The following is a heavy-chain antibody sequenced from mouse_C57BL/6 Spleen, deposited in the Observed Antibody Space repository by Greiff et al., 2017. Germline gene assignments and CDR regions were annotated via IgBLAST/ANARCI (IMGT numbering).Heavy chain of an antibody. D-gene: IGHD2-5*01. CDR3: AAYYSKGGFGY. J-gene: IGHJ3*01. V-gene: IGHV1-82*01. Sequence: VMLVESGPELVKPGASVKISCKASGYAFSSSWMNWVKQRPGKGLEWIGRIYPGDGDTNYNGKFKGKATLTADKSSSTAYMQLSSLTSEDSAVYFCAAYYSKGGFGYWGQGTLVTVSA. CDR2: IYPGDGDT. CDR1: GYAFSSSW.